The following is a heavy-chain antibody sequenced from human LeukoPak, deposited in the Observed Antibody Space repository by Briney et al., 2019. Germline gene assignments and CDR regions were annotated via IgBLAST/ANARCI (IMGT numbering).Heavy chain of an antibody. CDR1: GGSISSYY. J-gene: IGHJ4*02. D-gene: IGHD3-22*01. CDR2: ISDSGRT. CDR3: ARGNNYFYDSSGYLDY. V-gene: IGHV4-59*01. Sequence: SETLSLTCTVSGGSISSYYWTWIRQPPGKGLESIGYISDSGRTNYNPSLKSRVAISIDTSKNQFSLTLSSVTAADTAVYYCARGNNYFYDSSGYLDYWGQGTLLTVSS.